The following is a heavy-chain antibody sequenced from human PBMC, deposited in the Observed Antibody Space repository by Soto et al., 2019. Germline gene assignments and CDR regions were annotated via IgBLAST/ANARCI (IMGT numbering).Heavy chain of an antibody. J-gene: IGHJ5*02. CDR1: GDSVSSNTAS. Sequence: PSPTLSLTCAISGDSVSSNTASWNWIRQSPSRGLEWLGRTYFRSKWYNDYAVSVKSRIIINPDTSNNQFSLQLNSVTPEDTAVYFCAKGDNLGPKTGYAFDPGGQGIMVTVSS. CDR2: TYFRSKWYN. CDR3: AKGDNLGPKTGYAFDP. D-gene: IGHD5-12*01. V-gene: IGHV6-1*01.